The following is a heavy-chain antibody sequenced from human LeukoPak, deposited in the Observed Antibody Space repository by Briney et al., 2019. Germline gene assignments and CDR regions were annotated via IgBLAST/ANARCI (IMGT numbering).Heavy chain of an antibody. J-gene: IGHJ4*02. D-gene: IGHD1-26*01. CDR1: GFTFSSYG. CDR3: AFQWELLRGVDY. CDR2: IWYDGSNK. Sequence: PGGSLRLSCAASGFTFSSYGMHWVRQAPGKGLEWVAVIWYDGSNKYYADSVKGRFTISRDNSKNTLYLQMNSLRAEDTAVYYCAFQWELLRGVDYWGQGTLVTVSS. V-gene: IGHV3-33*01.